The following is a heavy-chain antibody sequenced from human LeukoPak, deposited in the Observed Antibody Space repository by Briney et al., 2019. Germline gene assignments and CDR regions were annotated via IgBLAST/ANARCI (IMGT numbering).Heavy chain of an antibody. J-gene: IGHJ4*02. CDR3: ARDGYYYDSSGYTEYYFDY. V-gene: IGHV1-69*13. D-gene: IGHD3-22*01. Sequence: ASVKVSCKASGGTFSSYAMSWVRQAPGQGLEWMGGIIPIFGTANYAQKFQGRVTITADESTSTAYMELSSLRSEDTAVYYCARDGYYYDSSGYTEYYFDYWGQGTLVTVSS. CDR2: IIPIFGTA. CDR1: GGTFSSYA.